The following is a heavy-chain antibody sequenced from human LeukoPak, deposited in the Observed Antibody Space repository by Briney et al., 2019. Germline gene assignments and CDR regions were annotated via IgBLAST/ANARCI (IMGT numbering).Heavy chain of an antibody. CDR2: MNPNSGNT. Sequence: ASVKVSCKASGYTFTSYDINWVRQATGQGLEWMGWMNPNSGNTGYAQKFQGRVTMTRNTSISTAYMELSSLRSEDTAVYYCARRYFDWLLGGRDYFDYWGQGTLVTVSS. CDR3: ARRYFDWLLGGRDYFDY. J-gene: IGHJ4*02. CDR1: GYTFTSYD. D-gene: IGHD3-9*01. V-gene: IGHV1-8*01.